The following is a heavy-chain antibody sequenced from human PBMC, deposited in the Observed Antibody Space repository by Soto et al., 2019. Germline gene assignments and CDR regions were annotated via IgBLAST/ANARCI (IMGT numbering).Heavy chain of an antibody. CDR3: ARGRDYGDFYFDY. D-gene: IGHD4-17*01. J-gene: IGHJ4*02. V-gene: IGHV1-18*01. CDR1: GYTFTNFG. CDR2: ISPYNGNT. Sequence: QVQLVQSGAEVKKAGASVKVSCKASGYTFTNFGINWVRQAPGLGLEWVGWISPYNGNTQNVEKLQGRVTMTTYTSTSTAYMELGSLRSDDTAVYYCARGRDYGDFYFDYWGQGTLVTVSS.